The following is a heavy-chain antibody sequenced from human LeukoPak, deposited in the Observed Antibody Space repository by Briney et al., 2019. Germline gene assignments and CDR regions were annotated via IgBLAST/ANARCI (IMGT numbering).Heavy chain of an antibody. CDR1: GFTFSSYG. D-gene: IGHD3-22*01. CDR2: MWYDGSNK. J-gene: IGHJ3*02. Sequence: GRSLRLSCAASGFTFSSYGMHWVRQAAGKGLEWAAVMWYDGSNKYYADSVKGRFTISRDNSKNTLYLQMNSLRAEDTAVYYCAREYYYDSSGYYYEGAFDIWGQGTMVTVSS. CDR3: AREYYYDSSGYYYEGAFDI. V-gene: IGHV3-33*01.